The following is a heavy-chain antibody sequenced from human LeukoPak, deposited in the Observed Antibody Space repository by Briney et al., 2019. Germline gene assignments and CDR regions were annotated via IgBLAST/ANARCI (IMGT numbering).Heavy chain of an antibody. Sequence: ASLKVSCKTSGYTFTSYAISWVRQAPGQGLEWMGWISGYNGHTYSAQKFQGRLTMTTDTSTSTADMEIRGLTSDDTAVFYCARGFSANYYDYWGPGTLVTVSS. CDR3: ARGFSANYYDY. CDR1: GYTFTSYA. D-gene: IGHD1-26*01. V-gene: IGHV1-18*01. CDR2: ISGYNGHT. J-gene: IGHJ4*02.